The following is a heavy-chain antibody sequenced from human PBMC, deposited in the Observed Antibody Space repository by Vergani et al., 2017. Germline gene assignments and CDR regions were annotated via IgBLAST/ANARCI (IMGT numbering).Heavy chain of an antibody. Sequence: QVQLQESGPGLVKPSQTLSLTCTVSGGSISSGSYYWSWIRQPAGKGLEWIGRIYTSGSTNYNPSLKSRVTISVDTSKNQFSLKLSSVTAADTAVYYCARGPYYYDSSGRGRWFDPWGQGTLVTVSS. CDR1: GGSISSGSYY. CDR2: IYTSGST. CDR3: ARGPYYYDSSGRGRWFDP. D-gene: IGHD3-22*01. V-gene: IGHV4-61*02. J-gene: IGHJ5*02.